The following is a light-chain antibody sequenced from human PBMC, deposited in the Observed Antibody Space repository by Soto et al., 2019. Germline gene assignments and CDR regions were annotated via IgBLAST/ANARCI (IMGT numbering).Light chain of an antibody. J-gene: IGLJ1*01. CDR2: EVN. CDR3: RLHESSSTV. V-gene: IGLV2-8*01. CDR1: SSDVGGYNY. Sequence: QSVLTQPPSASGSPGQSVAIACTGTSSDVGGYNYVSWYQQHPGKAPKLMIYEVNKRPSGVPDRFSGSKSGNTASLTVSGLPDEDEADYYCRLHESSSTVFGTGRKGTV.